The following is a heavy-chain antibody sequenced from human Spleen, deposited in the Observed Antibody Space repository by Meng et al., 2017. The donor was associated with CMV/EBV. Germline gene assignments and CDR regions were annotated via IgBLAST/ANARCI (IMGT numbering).Heavy chain of an antibody. CDR3: ARARDGYTLDY. CDR1: GGSFSGYY. D-gene: IGHD5-24*01. J-gene: IGHJ4*02. CDR2: INHSGST. V-gene: IGHV4-34*01. Sequence: GSLRLSCAVYGGSFSGYYWSWIRQPPGKGLEWIGEINHSGSTNYNPSLKSRVTISVDTSKNQFSLKLSSVTAADTAVYYCARARDGYTLDYWGQGTLVTVSS.